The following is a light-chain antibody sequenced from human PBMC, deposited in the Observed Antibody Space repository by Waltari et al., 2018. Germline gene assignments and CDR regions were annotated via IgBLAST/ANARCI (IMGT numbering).Light chain of an antibody. CDR3: QQYDDWPRT. Sequence: EIVMTQSPASLSVSPGDRVTISCRASQSVGPSLAWYQQRPGRAPRLLVYRASTRASDIPARFSGSGSGTDFTLSISTLQSEDFAVYYCQQYDDWPRTFGQGTKVEIK. CDR2: RAS. CDR1: QSVGPS. V-gene: IGKV3-15*01. J-gene: IGKJ1*01.